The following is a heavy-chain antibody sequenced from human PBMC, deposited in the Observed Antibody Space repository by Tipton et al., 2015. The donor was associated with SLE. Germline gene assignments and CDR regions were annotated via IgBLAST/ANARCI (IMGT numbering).Heavy chain of an antibody. V-gene: IGHV1-8*03. CDR1: GYTFTGYD. CDR3: ARGASGYSNSYYHLDV. D-gene: IGHD4-11*01. Sequence: QSGPEVKKPGASVKVSCKASGYTFTGYDINWVRQATGQGLEWMGWMSPNSANTGYAQKFQGRVTIITNTSISTAYMELSSLRSEDTAVYYCARGASGYSNSYYHLDVWGKGTPVTVSS. CDR2: MSPNSANT. J-gene: IGHJ6*03.